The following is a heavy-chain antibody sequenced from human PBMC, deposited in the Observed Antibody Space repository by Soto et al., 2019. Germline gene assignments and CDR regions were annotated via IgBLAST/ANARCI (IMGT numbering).Heavy chain of an antibody. D-gene: IGHD5-12*01. V-gene: IGHV1-18*04. Sequence: WASVKVSCKASGYSFSSYGISWVRQAPGQGLEWMGWINVNNGNTNYAPKFQGRVTMTTDKSTSTAYMELRSLRSDDTAVYYCATSYDSGFDPWGQGTLVTVSS. CDR1: GYSFSSYG. CDR2: INVNNGNT. J-gene: IGHJ5*02. CDR3: ATSYDSGFDP.